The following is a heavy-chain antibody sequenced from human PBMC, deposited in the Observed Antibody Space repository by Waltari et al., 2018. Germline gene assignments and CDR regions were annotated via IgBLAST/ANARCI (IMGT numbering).Heavy chain of an antibody. D-gene: IGHD2-15*01. CDR3: ARERGYCSGGSCHFYYYYMDV. Sequence: QVQLQESGPGLVKPSQTLSLTCTVSGGSISSGGYYWSWIRQHPGKGLEWIGYIYYSGSTYYNPSLKSRVTISVDTSKNQFSLKLSSVTAADTAVYYCARERGYCSGGSCHFYYYYMDVWGKGTTVTVSS. CDR1: GGSISSGGYY. J-gene: IGHJ6*03. CDR2: IYYSGST. V-gene: IGHV4-31*03.